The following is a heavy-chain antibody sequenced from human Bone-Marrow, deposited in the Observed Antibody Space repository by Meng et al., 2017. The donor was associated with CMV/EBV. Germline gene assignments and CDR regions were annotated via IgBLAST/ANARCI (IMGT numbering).Heavy chain of an antibody. CDR1: GFTLNDYS. Sequence: GESLKISCVASGFTLNDYSINWVRQAPGRGLEWVSSISTSNYKYYGDSVKGRFTISRDNAQDTLFLQMNDLRVEDTAIYYCAREPLRSVRVSFDLWGQGTLVTVSS. CDR2: ISTSNYK. D-gene: IGHD3-10*01. V-gene: IGHV3-69-1*02. CDR3: AREPLRSVRVSFDL. J-gene: IGHJ4*02.